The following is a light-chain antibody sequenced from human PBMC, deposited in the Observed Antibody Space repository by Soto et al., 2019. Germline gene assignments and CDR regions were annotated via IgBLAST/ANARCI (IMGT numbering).Light chain of an antibody. CDR1: QSVSSN. J-gene: IGKJ4*01. V-gene: IGKV3-15*01. CDR3: QQYNNWAPGIT. CDR2: GAS. Sequence: EIVMTQSPATLSVSPGERATLSCRASQSVSSNLAWYQQKPGQAPRLLIYGASTKATGIPARFSGSESGTEFTLTISSLQSEDFAVYYCQQYNNWAPGITFGGGTKVEIK.